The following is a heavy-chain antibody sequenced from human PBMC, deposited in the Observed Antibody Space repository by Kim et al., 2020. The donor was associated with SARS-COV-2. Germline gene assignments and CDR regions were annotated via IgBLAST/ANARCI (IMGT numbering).Heavy chain of an antibody. V-gene: IGHV3-30-3*01. CDR1: GFTFSSCA. Sequence: GGSLRLSCAASGFTFSSCAIHWVRQAPGKGLEWVAVISYDGSNKNYADSVKGRFTISRDNSKNTLYLQMNSLRAEDTALYYCARDPRSRLRGCKYF. J-gene: IGHJ1*01. CDR3: ARDPRSRLRGCKYF. D-gene: IGHD3-10*01. CDR2: ISYDGSNK.